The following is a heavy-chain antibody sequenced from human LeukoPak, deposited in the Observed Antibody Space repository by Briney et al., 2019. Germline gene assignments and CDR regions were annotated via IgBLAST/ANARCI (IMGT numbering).Heavy chain of an antibody. V-gene: IGHV1-69*06. CDR3: ARGEDDILTGYYNVWFDP. D-gene: IGHD3-9*01. J-gene: IGHJ5*02. CDR2: IIPIFGTA. Sequence: SVKVSCKASGATFSSYAISWVRQAPGQGLEWMGGIIPIFGTANYAQKFQGRVTITADKSTSTAYMELSSLRSEDTAVYYCARGEDDILTGYYNVWFDPWGQGTLVTVSS. CDR1: GATFSSYA.